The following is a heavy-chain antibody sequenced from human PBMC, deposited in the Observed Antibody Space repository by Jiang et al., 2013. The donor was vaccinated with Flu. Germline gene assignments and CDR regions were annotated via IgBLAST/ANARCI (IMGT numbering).Heavy chain of an antibody. Sequence: AEVKKPGASVRISCKTSGYTFTSYGISWVRQAPGQGPDWMGWISPHTANTKYAPKFQGRLTMSTDTSTSTAYMELRSLTSDDTAVYYCARDVGAKYFDYVGPGNPGHRLL. V-gene: IGHV1-18*04. CDR3: ARDVGAKYFDY. D-gene: IGHD1-26*01. J-gene: IGHJ4*02. CDR1: GYTFTSYG. CDR2: ISPHTANT.